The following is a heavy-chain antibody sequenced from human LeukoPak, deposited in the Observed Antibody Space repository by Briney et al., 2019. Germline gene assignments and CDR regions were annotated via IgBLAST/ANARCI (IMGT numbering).Heavy chain of an antibody. D-gene: IGHD4-11*01. CDR2: IYAGGSP. CDR3: ARGRQCDY. J-gene: IGHJ4*02. CDR1: GFIVSSNY. Sequence: GGSLRLSCAASGFIVSSNYMSWVRQAPGKGLEWVSVIYAGGSPFYADSVKGRFTISRDNSKNTVYLQMNSLRAEDTAVYYCARGRQCDYWGQGTLVTVSS. V-gene: IGHV3-53*01.